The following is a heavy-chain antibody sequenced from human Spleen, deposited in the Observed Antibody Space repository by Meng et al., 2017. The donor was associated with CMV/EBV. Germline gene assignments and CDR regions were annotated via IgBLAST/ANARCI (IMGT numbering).Heavy chain of an antibody. CDR2: ISSSGSTI. Sequence: GGSLRLSCAASGFTFSDYYMSWIRQAPGKGLEWVSYISSSGSTIYYADSVKGRFTISRDNAKNSLYLQMNSLRAEDTAVYYCAGTPSYCSSTSCYGDYWGQGTLVTVSS. J-gene: IGHJ4*02. V-gene: IGHV3-11*04. CDR3: AGTPSYCSSTSCYGDY. D-gene: IGHD2-2*01. CDR1: GFTFSDYY.